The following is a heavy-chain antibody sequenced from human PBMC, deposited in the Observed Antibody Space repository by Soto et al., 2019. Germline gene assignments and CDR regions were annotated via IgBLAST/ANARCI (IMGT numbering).Heavy chain of an antibody. CDR1: NGSLSGHY. Sequence: SETLSLTCAVFNGSLSGHYWSWIRQPPGKGPEWIGESNHGGSTNYNPSLRSRLTISVDTSKSQFSLRLRSVTAADTAVYYCARGSRSLYYYDTSASNYFGPWGQGTLVTVS. CDR2: SNHGGST. J-gene: IGHJ5*02. CDR3: ARGSRSLYYYDTSASNYFGP. V-gene: IGHV4-34*01. D-gene: IGHD3-22*01.